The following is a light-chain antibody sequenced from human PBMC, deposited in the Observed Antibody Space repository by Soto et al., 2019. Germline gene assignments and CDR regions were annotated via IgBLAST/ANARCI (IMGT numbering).Light chain of an antibody. CDR2: DVS. CDR3: HQYNNWPPWT. V-gene: IGKV3-15*01. J-gene: IGKJ1*01. Sequence: VVMPQSPATLSVSPGERATLSCRASQSARSSLGWYQQKPGQPPSLLIYDVSIRATGIPARFNGSGSGTEFTLTISSLQSEDYAVYYCHQYNNWPPWTFGQGTKVDIK. CDR1: QSARSS.